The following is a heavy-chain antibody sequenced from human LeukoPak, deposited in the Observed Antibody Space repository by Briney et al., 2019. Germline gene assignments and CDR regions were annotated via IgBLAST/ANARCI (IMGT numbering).Heavy chain of an antibody. V-gene: IGHV7-4-1*02. J-gene: IGHJ4*02. D-gene: IGHD3-22*01. CDR2: INTNTGSP. CDR3: VRLGSDSSGYYLDF. Sequence: ASGEVSYKASGYTFTKYAIRWVRRAPGQGLEWMGWINTNTGSPTYDQGFTGRLVFSLDTSVSSASLRINSVTADDTALCYLVRLGSDSSGYYLDFWGQGTLVTVSS. CDR1: GYTFTKYA.